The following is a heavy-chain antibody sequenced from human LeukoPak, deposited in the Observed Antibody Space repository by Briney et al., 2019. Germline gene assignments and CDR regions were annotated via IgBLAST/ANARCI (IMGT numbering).Heavy chain of an antibody. Sequence: GRSLRLSCAASGFTFSSYAMNWVRQAPGKGLEWVAVISYDGSNKYYADSVKGRFTISRDNSKNTLYLQMNSLRAEDTAVYYCARESPYGLDYWGQGTLVTVSS. V-gene: IGHV3-30*04. J-gene: IGHJ4*02. CDR2: ISYDGSNK. CDR3: ARESPYGLDY. D-gene: IGHD3-10*01. CDR1: GFTFSSYA.